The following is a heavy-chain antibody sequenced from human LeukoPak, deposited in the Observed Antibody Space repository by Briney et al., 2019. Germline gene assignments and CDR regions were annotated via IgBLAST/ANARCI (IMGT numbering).Heavy chain of an antibody. CDR1: GYSFTSYW. J-gene: IGHJ5*01. CDR3: ASRRKGMSTAGFDF. D-gene: IGHD5-24*01. V-gene: IGHV5-51*01. Sequence: GESLKISCKRSGYSFTSYWIGWVRQMPGKGLEWMGIIYPGDSDTRYNPSFQGQVTISAEKSISTAYLQWSSLKASDTALYYCASRRKGMSTAGFDFWGQGTLVTVSS. CDR2: IYPGDSDT.